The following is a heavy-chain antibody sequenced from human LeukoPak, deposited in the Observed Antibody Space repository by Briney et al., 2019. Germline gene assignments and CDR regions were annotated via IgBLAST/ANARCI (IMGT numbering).Heavy chain of an antibody. D-gene: IGHD2-8*01. V-gene: IGHV3-7*01. CDR2: IKEDGSEK. CDR3: ATGRTKKY. Sequence: AGGSLRLSCAASGFTVSSNYISWVRQAPGERPEWVANIKEDGSEKYYVDSVKGRFTISRDNAKNSLYLQMNSLRAEDTAVYYCATGRTKKYWGQGTLVTVSS. CDR1: GFTVSSNY. J-gene: IGHJ4*02.